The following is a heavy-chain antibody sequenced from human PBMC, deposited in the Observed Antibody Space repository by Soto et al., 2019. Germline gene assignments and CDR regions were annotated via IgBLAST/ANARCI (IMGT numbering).Heavy chain of an antibody. V-gene: IGHV1-18*01. Sequence: ASVKVSCKASGYTFTSVPISWVRQAPGQGLEWMGWITAYNGNTKYAQKFQGRVTLTTDTSTSTAYMELSSLRSEDTAVYYCARLRAARLYYYYGMDVWGQGTTVTVSS. CDR1: GYTFTSVP. D-gene: IGHD6-6*01. CDR2: ITAYNGNT. J-gene: IGHJ6*02. CDR3: ARLRAARLYYYYGMDV.